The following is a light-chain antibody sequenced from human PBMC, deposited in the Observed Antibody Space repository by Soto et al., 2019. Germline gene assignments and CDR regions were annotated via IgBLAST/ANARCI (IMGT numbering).Light chain of an antibody. V-gene: IGKV1-13*02. CDR1: QDIRGA. J-gene: IGKJ5*01. CDR3: QQFNTYPIT. Sequence: IQLTQSPSSLSASVGDRVTITCRASQDIRGALAWYQQKPGKAPKLLIYDVSSLQSGVPSRFSGSGSGTDFTLTISSLQPEDFATYYCQQFNTYPITFVQGTRLEIK. CDR2: DVS.